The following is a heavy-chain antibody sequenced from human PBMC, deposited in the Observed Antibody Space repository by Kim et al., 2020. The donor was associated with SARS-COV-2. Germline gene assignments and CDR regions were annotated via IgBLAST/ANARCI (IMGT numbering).Heavy chain of an antibody. J-gene: IGHJ3*01. D-gene: IGHD3-9*01. CDR3: AGKYFDFLTGTYFYAF. V-gene: IGHV3-66*01. Sequence: GGSLRLSCGASGFNVSDTYMGWVRQTPGKGLEWLSFLNVGGRKYYGESVKGGFTVSRDSATNNSLLQMDSRRVADTAAYYCAGKYFDFLTGTYFYAF. CDR1: GFNVSDTY. CDR2: LNVGGRK.